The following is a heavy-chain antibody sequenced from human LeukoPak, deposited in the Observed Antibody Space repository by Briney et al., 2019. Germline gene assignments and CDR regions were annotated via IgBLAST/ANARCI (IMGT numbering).Heavy chain of an antibody. CDR1: GFTFSSYG. CDR3: AKDDSGYDSGITDY. J-gene: IGHJ4*02. Sequence: GRSLRLSCAASGFTFSSYGMRWVRQAPGKGVERGAGIWYDGSNKYYADSVKGRFTISRDNSKNTLYLQMNSLRAEDTAVYYCAKDDSGYDSGITDYWGQGTLVTVSS. CDR2: IWYDGSNK. D-gene: IGHD5-12*01. V-gene: IGHV3-33*06.